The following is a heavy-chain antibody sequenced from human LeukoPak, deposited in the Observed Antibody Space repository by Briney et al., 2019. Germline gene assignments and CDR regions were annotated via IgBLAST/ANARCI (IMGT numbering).Heavy chain of an antibody. CDR3: AGGAGVYYNGMDV. V-gene: IGHV3-23*01. Sequence: GGSLRLSCAASGFTFSNYGLSWVRQAPGEGLEWVSASSGGGSATYYADYVKGRFTISRDNSKNTLFLQMNTLRADDTAVYYCAGGAGVYYNGMDVWGQGTSVTVSS. CDR1: GFTFSNYG. J-gene: IGHJ6*02. CDR2: SSGGGSAT.